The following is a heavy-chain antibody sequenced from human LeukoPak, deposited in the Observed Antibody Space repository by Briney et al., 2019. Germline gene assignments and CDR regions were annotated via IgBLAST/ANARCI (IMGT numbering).Heavy chain of an antibody. J-gene: IGHJ5*02. CDR2: IKQDGSEK. CDR3: ARDLDCSGGSCYRPNWFDP. V-gene: IGHV3-7*01. D-gene: IGHD2-15*01. Sequence: GGSLRLSCAASGFTFSSYWMSWVRQAPGKGLEWVANIKQDGSEKYYVDSVKGRFTISRDNAKNSLYLQMNSLSAEDTAVYYCARDLDCSGGSCYRPNWFDPWGQGTLVTVSS. CDR1: GFTFSSYW.